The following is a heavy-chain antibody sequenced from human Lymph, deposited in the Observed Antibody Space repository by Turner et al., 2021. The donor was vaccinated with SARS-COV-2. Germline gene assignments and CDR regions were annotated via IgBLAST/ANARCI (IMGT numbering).Heavy chain of an antibody. D-gene: IGHD3-3*01. CDR3: ARDVERYNDFWSGYSGGYGLDV. CDR2: INPNSGGT. V-gene: IGHV1-2*02. CDR1: GYTFNGYY. Sequence: QVQLVQSGAEVKKPGASVKVACKASGYTFNGYYMHWVRQAPGQGLEWMGWINPNSGGTNYAQKLQGRVTMTRDTSISTAYMELSRLRSDDTAVYYCARDVERYNDFWSGYSGGYGLDVWGQGTTVTVSS. J-gene: IGHJ6*02.